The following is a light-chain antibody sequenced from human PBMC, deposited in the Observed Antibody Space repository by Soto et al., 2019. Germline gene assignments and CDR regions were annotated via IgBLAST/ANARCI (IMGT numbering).Light chain of an antibody. V-gene: IGLV2-14*03. CDR1: SSDVGGYNY. CDR3: SSYTTSNTRQIV. J-gene: IGLJ1*01. Sequence: QSALTQPASVSGSPGQSITISCTGTSSDVGGYNYVSWYQHHPGKAPKLMIYDVSNRPSGVSNRFSGSKSCNTASLTISGLQPEDEADYYCSSYTTSNTRQIVLGTGTKVT. CDR2: DVS.